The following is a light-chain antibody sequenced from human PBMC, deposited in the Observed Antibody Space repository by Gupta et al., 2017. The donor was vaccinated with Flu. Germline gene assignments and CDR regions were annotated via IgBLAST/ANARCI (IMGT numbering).Light chain of an antibody. CDR1: SSNIESNA. J-gene: IGLJ2*01. CDR2: SNN. Sequence: RVTISFSGSSSNIESNAVNWYQQLTGAAPKLLIYSNNQRPSGVPDRFSGSKSGTSASLALSGLQSEDEADDYCAAWDDRMNGLIFGGGTKLTVL. CDR3: AAWDDRMNGLI. V-gene: IGLV1-44*01.